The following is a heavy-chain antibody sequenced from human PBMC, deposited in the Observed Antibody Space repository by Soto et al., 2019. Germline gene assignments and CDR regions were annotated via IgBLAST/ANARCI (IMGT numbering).Heavy chain of an antibody. CDR3: ASNTAMVTKLDY. J-gene: IGHJ4*02. D-gene: IGHD5-18*01. Sequence: QVQLVQSGAEVKKPGSSVKVSCKASGGTFSSYAISWVRQAPGQGLEWMGGIIPIFGTANDAQKFQGRVTITAEESTSTAYMELSSLRSEDTAVYYCASNTAMVTKLDYWGQGTLVTVSS. CDR1: GGTFSSYA. V-gene: IGHV1-69*12. CDR2: IIPIFGTA.